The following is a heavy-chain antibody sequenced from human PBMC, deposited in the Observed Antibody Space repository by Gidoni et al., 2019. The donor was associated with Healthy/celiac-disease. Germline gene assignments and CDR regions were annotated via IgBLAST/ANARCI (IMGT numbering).Heavy chain of an antibody. CDR3: ARADIVVVPAAIWFDP. J-gene: IGHJ5*02. Sequence: QVQLVQSGAAVTKPGASVKVSCKASGHTFTGYYMHWVRQAPGQGLDWMGWINPNSGGTNYAQKFQGSVTMTRDTSISIAYMELSRLRSDDTAVYYCARADIVVVPAAIWFDPWGQGTLVTVSS. CDR1: GHTFTGYY. D-gene: IGHD2-2*01. V-gene: IGHV1-2*02. CDR2: INPNSGGT.